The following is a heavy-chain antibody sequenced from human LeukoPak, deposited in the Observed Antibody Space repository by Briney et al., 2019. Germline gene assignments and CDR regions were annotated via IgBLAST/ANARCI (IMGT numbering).Heavy chain of an antibody. V-gene: IGHV1-46*01. D-gene: IGHD3-3*01. Sequence: ASVKVSCKASGYTFTSYYMHWVRQAPGQGLEWMGIINPSGGSTSYAQKFQGRVTMTRGTSTSTVYMELSSLRSEDTAVYYCARARRFGWFDPWGQGTLVTVSS. CDR3: ARARRFGWFDP. J-gene: IGHJ5*02. CDR2: INPSGGST. CDR1: GYTFTSYY.